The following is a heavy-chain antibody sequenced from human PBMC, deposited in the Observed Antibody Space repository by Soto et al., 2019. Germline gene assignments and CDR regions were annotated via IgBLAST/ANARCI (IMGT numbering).Heavy chain of an antibody. J-gene: IGHJ4*02. V-gene: IGHV6-1*01. Sequence: SQTLSLTCAISGDSVSSNSAAWNWIRQSPSRGLEWLGRTYYRSKWYNDYAVSVKSRITINPDTSKNQFSLQLNSVTPEDTAVYYCASHLRPTNWGGGYFDYWGQGPLVTVSS. CDR1: GDSVSSNSAA. D-gene: IGHD7-27*01. CDR3: ASHLRPTNWGGGYFDY. CDR2: TYYRSKWYN.